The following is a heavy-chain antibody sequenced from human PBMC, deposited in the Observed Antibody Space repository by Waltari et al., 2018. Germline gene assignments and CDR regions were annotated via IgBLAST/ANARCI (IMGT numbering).Heavy chain of an antibody. Sequence: EVQLVESGGGLVQPGGSLRLSCAASGFPFSDYYMDWVRQAAGKGREWLGRNRKKDHNYATEYAASVKGRIIISRDESKNSLFLQMNSLKSEDTAVYYCTRVQGGVITALDIWGQGTMVTVSS. CDR1: GFPFSDYY. D-gene: IGHD3-16*02. J-gene: IGHJ3*02. CDR2: NRKKDHNYAT. CDR3: TRVQGGVITALDI. V-gene: IGHV3-72*01.